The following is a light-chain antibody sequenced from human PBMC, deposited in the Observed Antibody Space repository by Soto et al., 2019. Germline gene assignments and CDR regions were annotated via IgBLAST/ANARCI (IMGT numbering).Light chain of an antibody. CDR1: QSVSSRF. V-gene: IGKV3D-20*01. CDR2: DAS. Sequence: EIGLTQSPGTLSLSPGESATLSYGASQSVSSRFLAWYQQKPGRAPRVLIYDASTRATGVPDRFSGSGSGTDFTLTISRLEPEDFAVYDCQQYGGPPVTFGQGTRLAIK. J-gene: IGKJ5*01. CDR3: QQYGGPPVT.